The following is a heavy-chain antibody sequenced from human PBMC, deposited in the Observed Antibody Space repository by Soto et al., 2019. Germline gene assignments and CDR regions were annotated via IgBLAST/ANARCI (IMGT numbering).Heavy chain of an antibody. CDR3: ARGYRGYSSSWYRFDP. D-gene: IGHD6-13*01. J-gene: IGHJ5*02. V-gene: IGHV1-69*13. CDR1: GGTLSSYS. CDR2: IIPIFGTA. Sequence: SLKGSCTASGGTLSSYSSSCVLQAPVQAVEWVVGIIPIFGTANYAQKFQGRVTITADESTSTAYMELSSLRSEDTAVYYCARGYRGYSSSWYRFDPWGQGTLVTVSS.